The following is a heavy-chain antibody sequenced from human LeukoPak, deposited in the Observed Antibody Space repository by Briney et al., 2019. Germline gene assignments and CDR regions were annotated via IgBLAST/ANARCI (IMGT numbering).Heavy chain of an antibody. CDR2: IKQGGSEK. Sequence: GGSLRLSCAASGFTFSDHWMSWVRQAPGKGLEWVADIKQGGSEKYYVDSVKGRFTISRDNAKNSLYLQMNSLRAEDTAVYYCARDRVTAAAWSGATDYWGQGTLVTVSS. CDR1: GFTFSDHW. CDR3: ARDRVTAAAWSGATDY. V-gene: IGHV3-7*01. J-gene: IGHJ4*02. D-gene: IGHD3-3*01.